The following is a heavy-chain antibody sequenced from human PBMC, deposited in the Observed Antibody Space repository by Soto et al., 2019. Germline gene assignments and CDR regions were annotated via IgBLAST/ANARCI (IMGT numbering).Heavy chain of an antibody. CDR3: ISNKVGSSVWVDN. Sequence: EVQLVESGGGLVKPGGSLRLSCAASGLTFTNAWMSWVRQAPGKGLEWVGRIKSKTDGGTIDYAAPAKGRFIISRDDSKNTLYLQMNSLNSEDTAVYYCISNKVGSSVWVDNWGQGSLVTVSS. J-gene: IGHJ4*02. CDR1: GLTFTNAW. D-gene: IGHD6-19*01. CDR2: IKSKTDGGTI. V-gene: IGHV3-15*01.